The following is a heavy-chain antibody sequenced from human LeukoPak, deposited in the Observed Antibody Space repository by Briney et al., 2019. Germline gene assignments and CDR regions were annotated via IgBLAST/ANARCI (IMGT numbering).Heavy chain of an antibody. J-gene: IGHJ6*02. CDR2: IYYSGST. D-gene: IGHD6-13*01. CDR1: GGSISSSSYC. CDR3: ARLKTDSSSWSYYYYYGMDV. Sequence: SETLSLTCTVSGGSISSSSYCWGWIRQPPGKGLEWIGSIYYSGSTYYNPSLKSRVTISVDTSKNQFSLKLSSVTAADTAVYYCARLKTDSSSWSYYYYYGMDVWGQGTTVTVSS. V-gene: IGHV4-39*01.